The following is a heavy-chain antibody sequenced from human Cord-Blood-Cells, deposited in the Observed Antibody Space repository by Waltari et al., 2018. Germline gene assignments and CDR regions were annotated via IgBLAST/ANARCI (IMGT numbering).Heavy chain of an antibody. CDR3: ARDLGAAAGTHWFDP. V-gene: IGHV1-2*02. D-gene: IGHD6-13*01. CDR2: INPNSGGT. CDR1: GYTFTRSY. Sequence: QVQLVQSGAEVKKPGASVTVSCQASGYTFTRSYMPWVRQAPGQGLEWMGWINPNSGGTNYAQKFQGRVTMTRDTSISTAYMELSRLRSDDTAVYYCARDLGAAAGTHWFDPWGQGTLVTVSS. J-gene: IGHJ5*02.